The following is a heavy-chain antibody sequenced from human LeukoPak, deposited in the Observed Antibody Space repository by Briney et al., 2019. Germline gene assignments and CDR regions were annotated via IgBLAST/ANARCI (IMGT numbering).Heavy chain of an antibody. V-gene: IGHV3-11*01. CDR3: ARGFGFGEFSYYYGLDV. CDR2: ISSSGSTI. J-gene: IGHJ6*02. CDR1: GFTFSDYY. D-gene: IGHD3-10*01. Sequence: KAGGSLRLSCAASGFTFSDYYMSWIRQAPGKGLEWVSYISSSGSTIYYADSVKGRFTISRDNAKNSLYLQMNSLRAEDTAVYYCARGFGFGEFSYYYGLDVWGQGTTVTVSS.